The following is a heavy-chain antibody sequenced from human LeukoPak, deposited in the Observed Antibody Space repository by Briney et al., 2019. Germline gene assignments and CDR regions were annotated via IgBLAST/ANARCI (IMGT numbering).Heavy chain of an antibody. Sequence: GGSLRLSCAASGFTVSSNYMIWVRQAPGKGLGWVSVIYTGGNTDYADSVKGRFTFSRDNSKNTLYLQMNSLRAEDTAVYYCARAPAYYYYFDQWGQGTLVTVSS. CDR3: ARAPAYYYYFDQ. CDR1: GFTVSSNY. D-gene: IGHD3-10*01. J-gene: IGHJ4*02. CDR2: IYTGGNT. V-gene: IGHV3-53*01.